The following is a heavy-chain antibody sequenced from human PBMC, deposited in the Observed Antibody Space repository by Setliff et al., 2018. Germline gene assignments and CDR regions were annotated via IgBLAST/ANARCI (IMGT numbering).Heavy chain of an antibody. CDR2: INPSGGST. J-gene: IGHJ4*02. CDR1: GYTFTSYY. Sequence: ASVKVSCKASGYTFTSYYMHWVRQAPGQGLEWMGIINPSGGSTSYAQKFQGRVTMTRDTSTSTVYMELSSLRSEDTAVYYCARDRAIVVVTATGTLNYWGQGTQVTVS. CDR3: ARDRAIVVVTATGTLNY. D-gene: IGHD2-21*02. V-gene: IGHV1-46*01.